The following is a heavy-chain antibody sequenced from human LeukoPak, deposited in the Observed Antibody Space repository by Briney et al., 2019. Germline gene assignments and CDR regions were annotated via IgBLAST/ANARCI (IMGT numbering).Heavy chain of an antibody. J-gene: IGHJ4*02. CDR2: IYSGGST. V-gene: IGHV3-53*01. CDR1: GFTVSGNS. Sequence: PGGSRRLSCAASGFTVSGNSMTWVRQAPGKGLEWVSSIYSGGSTYYADSVKGRFTISRDDSQNTLYLQMNSLRADDMAVYYCARRGRSGWHHDYWGQGTLVSVSS. CDR3: ARRGRSGWHHDY. D-gene: IGHD6-19*01.